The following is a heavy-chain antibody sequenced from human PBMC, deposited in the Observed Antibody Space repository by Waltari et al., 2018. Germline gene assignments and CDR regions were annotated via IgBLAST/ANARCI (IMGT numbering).Heavy chain of an antibody. V-gene: IGHV3-23*03. CDR1: GFTFSSYA. J-gene: IGHJ4*02. D-gene: IGHD4-17*01. Sequence: EVQLLESGGGLVQPGGSLRLSCAASGFTFSSYAMSWVRQAPGKGLEWVSVIYSGGSTYYADSVKGRFTISRDNSKNTLYLQMNSLRAEDTAVYYCAKDLPAGLYGDYDYFDYWGQGTLVTVSS. CDR2: IYSGGST. CDR3: AKDLPAGLYGDYDYFDY.